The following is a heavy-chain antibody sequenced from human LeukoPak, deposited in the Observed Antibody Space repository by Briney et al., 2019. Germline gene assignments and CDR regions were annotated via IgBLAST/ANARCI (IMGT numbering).Heavy chain of an antibody. CDR2: INPNGAST. D-gene: IGHD2-15*01. V-gene: IGHV1-46*01. CDR1: GYTFTSHY. J-gene: IGHJ4*02. CDR3: ASGPGYCSYGTCYSYYFDL. Sequence: ASVKVSCKASGYTFTSHYIHWVRQAPGQGLEWMGIINPNGASTDYAQRFQGRITMTRDTSASTVYMELSSLRSEDTALYFCASGPGYCSYGTCYSYYFDLWGQGTLVTVSS.